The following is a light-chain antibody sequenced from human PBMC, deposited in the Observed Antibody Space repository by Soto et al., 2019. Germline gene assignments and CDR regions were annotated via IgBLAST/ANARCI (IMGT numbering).Light chain of an antibody. Sequence: EFVLTQSPGTLSLSPGERATLSCRASQSLTNSFIAWYQQKNGQAPRLLIYDTSSRDSGIPDRFSGSGSGTDCTLTISRLETEDFAVFCCQQYGTSEIIFGQGTRLEI. CDR1: QSLTNSF. J-gene: IGKJ5*01. CDR3: QQYGTSEII. CDR2: DTS. V-gene: IGKV3-20*01.